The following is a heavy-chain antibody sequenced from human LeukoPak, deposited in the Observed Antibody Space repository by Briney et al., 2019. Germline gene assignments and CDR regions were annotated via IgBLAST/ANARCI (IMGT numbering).Heavy chain of an antibody. CDR2: IYSGGST. V-gene: IGHV3-66*01. CDR1: EFSVGSNY. D-gene: IGHD2-8*02. CDR3: TRGSVVAYDY. J-gene: IGHJ4*02. Sequence: GGSLRLSCAASEFSVGSNYMTWVRQAPGKGLEWVSLIYSGGSTYYADSVKGRFTISRDNSKNTLYLQMNSLRAEDTAVYYCTRGSVVAYDYWGQGTLVTVSS.